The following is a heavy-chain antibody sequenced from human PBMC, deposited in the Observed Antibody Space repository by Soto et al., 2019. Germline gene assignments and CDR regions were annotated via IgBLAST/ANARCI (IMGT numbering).Heavy chain of an antibody. J-gene: IGHJ3*02. Sequence: ASVKVSRKAFGGTFTSYHIHRVRQAPGQGLEWMGMINPSGGSTSYTQRFQGRVTMTRETSTNTVYMELGSLTSEDTAVYYCARDCGSTSCYRKAAFDIWGQGTMVTV. CDR2: INPSGGST. D-gene: IGHD2-2*01. CDR3: ARDCGSTSCYRKAAFDI. CDR1: GGTFTSYH. V-gene: IGHV1-46*03.